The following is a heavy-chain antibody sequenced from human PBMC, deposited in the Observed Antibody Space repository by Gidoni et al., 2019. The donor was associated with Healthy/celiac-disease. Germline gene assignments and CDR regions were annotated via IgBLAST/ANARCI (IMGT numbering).Heavy chain of an antibody. CDR1: GGSISSSNW. CDR3: ARAPRLGSGSSHVRDSFDY. J-gene: IGHJ4*02. CDR2: IYHSGST. Sequence: TLSLTCAVSGGSISSSNWWSWVRQPPGKGLEWIGEIYHSGSTNYNPSLKSRVTISVDKSKNQFSLKLSSVTHAHTAVYYSARAPRLGSGSSHVRDSFDYWGQGTLVTVSS. D-gene: IGHD3-10*02. V-gene: IGHV4-4*02.